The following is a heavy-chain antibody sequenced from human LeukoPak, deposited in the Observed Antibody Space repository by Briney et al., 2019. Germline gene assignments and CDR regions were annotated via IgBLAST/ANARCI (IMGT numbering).Heavy chain of an antibody. CDR2: ISGSGGST. CDR3: AKELSAHYYDTTGLVDY. Sequence: GSLRLSCAASGFTFSSYAMSWVRQAPGKGLEWVSAISGSGGSTYYADSVKGRFTISRDNSKNTLYLQMNSLRAEDTAVYYSAKELSAHYYDTTGLVDYWGQGTLVTVSS. V-gene: IGHV3-23*01. J-gene: IGHJ4*02. CDR1: GFTFSSYA. D-gene: IGHD3-22*01.